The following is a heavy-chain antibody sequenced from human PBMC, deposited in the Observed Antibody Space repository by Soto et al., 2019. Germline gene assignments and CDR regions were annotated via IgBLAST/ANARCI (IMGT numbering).Heavy chain of an antibody. CDR3: AKAATTVKYYYYGMDV. D-gene: IGHD4-17*01. CDR1: GFTFSSYA. CDR2: ISGSGGST. Sequence: PGGSLRLSCAASGFTFSSYAMSWVRQAPGKGLEWVSAISGSGGSTYYADSVKGRFTVSRDNSKNTLYLQMNSLRAEDTAVYYCAKAATTVKYYYYGMDVWGQGTTVTVSS. V-gene: IGHV3-23*01. J-gene: IGHJ6*02.